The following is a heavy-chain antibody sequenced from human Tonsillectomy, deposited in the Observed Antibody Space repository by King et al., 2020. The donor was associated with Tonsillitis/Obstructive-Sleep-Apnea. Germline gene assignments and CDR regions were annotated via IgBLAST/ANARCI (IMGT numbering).Heavy chain of an antibody. Sequence: VQLVESGGGVVQPGRSLRLSCAASGFTFSSYAMHWVRQAPGKGLEWVAVISYDGSNKYYADSVKGRFTISRDNSKNTLSLQMNSLRAEDTAVYYCASARTSGGITVADRGAFDYWGQGTLVTVSS. D-gene: IGHD6-19*01. CDR2: ISYDGSNK. CDR3: ASARTSGGITVADRGAFDY. V-gene: IGHV3-30*01. J-gene: IGHJ4*02. CDR1: GFTFSSYA.